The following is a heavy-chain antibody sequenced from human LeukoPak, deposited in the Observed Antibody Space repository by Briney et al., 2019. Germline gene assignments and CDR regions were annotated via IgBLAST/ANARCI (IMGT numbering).Heavy chain of an antibody. CDR3: ARRGTYCGGDCSSLYYFDY. CDR1: GFTFSDYY. Sequence: GGSLRLSCAASGFTFSDYYMNWVRQAPGKGLEWVSSISSSSTIYYADSVKGRFTISRDNAKNSLYLQMNSLRAEDTAVYYCARRGTYCGGDCSSLYYFDYWGQGTLVTVSS. J-gene: IGHJ4*02. CDR2: ISSSSTI. D-gene: IGHD2-21*02. V-gene: IGHV3-69-1*01.